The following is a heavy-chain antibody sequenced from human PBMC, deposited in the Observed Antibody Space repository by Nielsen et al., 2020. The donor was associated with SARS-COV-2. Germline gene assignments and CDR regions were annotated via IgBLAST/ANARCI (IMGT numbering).Heavy chain of an antibody. CDR3: ARNVPGGAVGKFDY. Sequence: GESLKISCGASGFTFSSYALTWVRQAPGKGLEWVSTISTSVGTTYYADSVKGRFTISRDNSKNTLHLQMNSLRADDTAVYYCARNVPGGAVGKFDYWGRGTLVTVSS. D-gene: IGHD6-19*01. CDR2: ISTSVGTT. CDR1: GFTFSSYA. V-gene: IGHV3-23*01. J-gene: IGHJ4*02.